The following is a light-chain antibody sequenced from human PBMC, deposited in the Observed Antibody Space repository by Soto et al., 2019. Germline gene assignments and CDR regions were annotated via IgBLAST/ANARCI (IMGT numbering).Light chain of an antibody. CDR1: SSNIGANYH. V-gene: IGLV1-40*01. CDR2: DNN. CDR3: QSYDSSLSGDVV. Sequence: QLVLTQPPSLSGAPGQRVTISCTGSSSNIGANYHVHWYQQLPGTAPKLLIYDNNNRPSGVPDRFSGSKSGTSASLAITGLRAEDEANYYCQSYDSSLSGDVVFGGGTKLTVL. J-gene: IGLJ2*01.